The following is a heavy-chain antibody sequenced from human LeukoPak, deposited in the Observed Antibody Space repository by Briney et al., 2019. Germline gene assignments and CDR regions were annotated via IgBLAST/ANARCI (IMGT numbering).Heavy chain of an antibody. CDR3: ARVPYGSGSFNWFVP. Sequence: GGSLRLSCAASGFTFSSYWMHWVRQAPGKGLVWVSLINSDGSSTSYADSVKGRFTISRDNAKNTLYLQMNSLRAEDTAVYYCARVPYGSGSFNWFVPWGQGTLVTVSS. D-gene: IGHD3-10*01. J-gene: IGHJ5*02. V-gene: IGHV3-74*01. CDR2: INSDGSST. CDR1: GFTFSSYW.